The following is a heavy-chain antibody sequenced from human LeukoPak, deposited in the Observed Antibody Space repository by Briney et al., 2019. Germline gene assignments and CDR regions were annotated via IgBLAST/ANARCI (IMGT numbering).Heavy chain of an antibody. V-gene: IGHV4-59*13. Sequence: SETLSLTCTVSGGSISNYYWSWIRQPPGKGLEWIGYISYIGNTNYSPSLKSRVTISIDTSENQLSLKLSSVTAADTAVYYCARHYGPWGQGTLVTVSS. J-gene: IGHJ4*02. CDR3: ARHYGP. CDR2: ISYIGNT. D-gene: IGHD3-16*01. CDR1: GGSISNYY.